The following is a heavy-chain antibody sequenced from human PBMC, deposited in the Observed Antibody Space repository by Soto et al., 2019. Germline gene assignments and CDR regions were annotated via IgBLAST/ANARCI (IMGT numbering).Heavy chain of an antibody. CDR2: IIPIFGTA. CDR1: GGTFSSYA. Sequence: QVQLVQSGAEVKKPGSSVKVSCKASGGTFSSYAISWVRQAPGQGLEWMGGIIPIFGTANYAQKFQGRVTITADESTSTAYMELSSLRSEDTAVYYCARERIVVVPAAIRIHYYYGMDVWGQGTTVTVSS. D-gene: IGHD2-2*01. V-gene: IGHV1-69*01. CDR3: ARERIVVVPAAIRIHYYYGMDV. J-gene: IGHJ6*02.